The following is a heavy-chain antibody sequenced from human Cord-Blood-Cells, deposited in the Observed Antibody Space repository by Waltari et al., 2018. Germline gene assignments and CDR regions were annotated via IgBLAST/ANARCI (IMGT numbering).Heavy chain of an antibody. Sequence: EVQLLEPGGGLVQPGGSLRPPCAASGFTFSSYAISWGRQAPGKGLEWVSAIGGSGGSTYYADSVKGRFTISRDNSKNTLYLQMNSLRAEDTAVYYCAKDRSGRYYWGQGTLVTVSS. D-gene: IGHD1-26*01. J-gene: IGHJ4*02. CDR1: GFTFSSYA. CDR3: AKDRSGRYY. V-gene: IGHV3-23*01. CDR2: IGGSGGST.